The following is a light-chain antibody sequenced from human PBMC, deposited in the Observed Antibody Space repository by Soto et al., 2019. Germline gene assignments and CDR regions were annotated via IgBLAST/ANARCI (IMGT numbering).Light chain of an antibody. CDR3: SSYASSTSLYV. CDR1: SSDVGGHKY. CDR2: EVN. J-gene: IGLJ1*01. V-gene: IGLV2-14*01. Sequence: QSVLTQPASVSGSPGQSITISCTGTSSDVGGHKYVSWYQHHPGKAPKLLIYEVNNRPAGVSNRFSGSKSGDTASLTISGLQAEDEADYYCSSYASSTSLYVFGTGTKVTV.